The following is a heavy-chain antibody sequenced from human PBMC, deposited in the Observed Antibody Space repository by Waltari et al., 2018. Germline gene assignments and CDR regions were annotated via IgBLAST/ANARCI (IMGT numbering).Heavy chain of an antibody. J-gene: IGHJ6*03. CDR2: INPNNGGT. CDR1: GYTFTDNY. CDR3: ARGDPSFYYTSHMAV. D-gene: IGHD3-3*01. Sequence: QVQLVQSGAEVKKPGASVKVSCKASGYTFTDNYMHWVRQAPGQGREWMGLINPNNGGTNYAQKVQGMVTMTTDTSTSTAFMDLSRLKSDDTAVYFCARGDPSFYYTSHMAVWGKGPTVTVSS. V-gene: IGHV1-2*02.